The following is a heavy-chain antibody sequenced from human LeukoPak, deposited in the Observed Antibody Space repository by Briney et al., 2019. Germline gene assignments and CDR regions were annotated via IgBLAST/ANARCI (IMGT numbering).Heavy chain of an antibody. D-gene: IGHD2-15*01. CDR1: GFIFSSYA. CDR2: ISGSGSST. J-gene: IGHJ6*02. Sequence: GGSLRLSCAASGFIFSSYAMSWVRQAPGKGLEWVSAISGSGSSTYYADSVRGRFTISRDNSKNTLYLQMNNLRAEDTAVYYCAKGLGYCSGGTCYRANPYYYYGMDVWGQGTTDTVSS. CDR3: AKGLGYCSGGTCYRANPYYYYGMDV. V-gene: IGHV3-23*01.